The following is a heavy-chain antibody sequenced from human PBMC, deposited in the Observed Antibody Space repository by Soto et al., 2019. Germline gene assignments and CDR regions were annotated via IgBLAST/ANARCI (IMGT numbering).Heavy chain of an antibody. D-gene: IGHD3-3*01. J-gene: IGHJ4*02. V-gene: IGHV1-69*02. Sequence: GASVKVSCKASGGTFSSYTISWVRQAPGQGLEWMGRIIPILGIANYAQKFQGRVTITADKSTSTAYMELSSLRSEDTAVYYCATRVPYDFWSGYLDYWGQGTLVTVSS. CDR2: IIPILGIA. CDR3: ATRVPYDFWSGYLDY. CDR1: GGTFSSYT.